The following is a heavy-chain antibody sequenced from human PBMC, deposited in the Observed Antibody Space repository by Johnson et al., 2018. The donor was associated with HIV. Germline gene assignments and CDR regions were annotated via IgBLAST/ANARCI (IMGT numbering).Heavy chain of an antibody. Sequence: VQLVESGGGLLQSGGSLRLSCGASGFSVSNNYMNWVRQAPGQGLEWVSGIGTAGDTYYPGSVKGRFTISRENAKNSLYLQMNNLRAGDTAVFYCARGSRYTHDNDDVYLLQAFDIWGQGTMVTVSS. CDR1: GFSVSNNY. CDR3: ARGSRYTHDNDDVYLLQAFDI. CDR2: IGTAGDT. J-gene: IGHJ3*02. D-gene: IGHD3-16*01. V-gene: IGHV3-13*01.